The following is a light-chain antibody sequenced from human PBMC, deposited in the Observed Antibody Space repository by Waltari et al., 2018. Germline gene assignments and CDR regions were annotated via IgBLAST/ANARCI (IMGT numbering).Light chain of an antibody. CDR3: QQYDSLPYT. CDR2: DAS. V-gene: IGKV1-33*01. Sequence: DIQMTLSPSSLSASVGDRVTITCQASRDISQYLNWYQQKPGKAPKRLIYDASKLQMGVPSRFSGSGYGTHFTLTINSLQPEDFATYFCQQYDSLPYTFGQGTNLEIK. J-gene: IGKJ2*01. CDR1: RDISQY.